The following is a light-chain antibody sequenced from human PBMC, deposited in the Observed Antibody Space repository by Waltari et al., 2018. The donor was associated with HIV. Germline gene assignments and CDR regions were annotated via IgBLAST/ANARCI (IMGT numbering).Light chain of an antibody. V-gene: IGLV2-8*01. J-gene: IGLJ2*01. CDR1: TSDVGAYNY. Sequence: QSALTQPHSASGSPGQSVTISCTGKTSDVGAYNYVSWYQQHPGKAPKLMIYEVFRRPSGVPDRFSGSKSGNTASLTVSGLQADDEADYYCSSYAGRNTFVFGGGTKLTVL. CDR3: SSYAGRNTFV. CDR2: EVF.